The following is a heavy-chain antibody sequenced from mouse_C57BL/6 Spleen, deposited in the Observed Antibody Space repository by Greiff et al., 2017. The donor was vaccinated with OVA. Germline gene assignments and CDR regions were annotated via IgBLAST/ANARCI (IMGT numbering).Heavy chain of an antibody. V-gene: IGHV7-3*01. CDR2: IRNKANGYTT. Sequence: EVQGVESGGGLVQPGGSLSLSCAASGFTFTDYYMSWVRQPPGKALEWLGFIRNKANGYTTEYSASVKGRFTISRDNSQSILYLQMNALRAEDSATHYCARSVYDGYPFDYWGQGTTLTVSS. D-gene: IGHD2-3*01. CDR3: ARSVYDGYPFDY. J-gene: IGHJ2*01. CDR1: GFTFTDYY.